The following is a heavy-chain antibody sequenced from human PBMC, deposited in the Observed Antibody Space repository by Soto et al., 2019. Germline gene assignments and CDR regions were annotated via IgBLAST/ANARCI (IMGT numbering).Heavy chain of an antibody. V-gene: IGHV4-31*03. J-gene: IGHJ4*02. D-gene: IGHD6-19*01. CDR1: GGSISSGGYY. Sequence: PSETLSLTCTVSGGSISSGGYYWSWIRQHPGKGLEWIGYIYYSGSTYYNPSLKSRVTISVDTSKNQFSLKLSSVTAADTAVYYCVAQWLDLYYFDYWGQGTLVTASS. CDR2: IYYSGST. CDR3: VAQWLDLYYFDY.